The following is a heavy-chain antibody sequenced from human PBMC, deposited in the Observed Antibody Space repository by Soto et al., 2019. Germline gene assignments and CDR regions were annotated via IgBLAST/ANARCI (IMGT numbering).Heavy chain of an antibody. Sequence: GASVKVSCKASGYTFTSYGISWVRQAPGQGLEWMGWISAYNGNTNYAQKLQGRVTMTTDTSTSTAYMELRSLRSDDTAVYYCARESWNTYYDFWSGHNWFDPWGQGTLVTVSS. J-gene: IGHJ5*02. CDR2: ISAYNGNT. D-gene: IGHD3-3*01. CDR3: ARESWNTYYDFWSGHNWFDP. CDR1: GYTFTSYG. V-gene: IGHV1-18*01.